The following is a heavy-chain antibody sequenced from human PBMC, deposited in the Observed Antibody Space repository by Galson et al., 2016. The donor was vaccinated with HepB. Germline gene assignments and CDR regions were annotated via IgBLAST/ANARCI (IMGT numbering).Heavy chain of an antibody. J-gene: IGHJ4*02. CDR3: AREEGIGGGSYLVSDD. V-gene: IGHV1-46*01. Sequence: SVKVSCKASGYGFTNDYMHWVRQAPGQGLEWMGIINPSSGTTTYGPRFQDRVSMTRDTSTKTVYMQLSSLRSDDTAVYYCAREEGIGGGSYLVSDDWGQGTLVTVSS. CDR1: GYGFTNDY. D-gene: IGHD3-16*02. CDR2: INPSSGTT.